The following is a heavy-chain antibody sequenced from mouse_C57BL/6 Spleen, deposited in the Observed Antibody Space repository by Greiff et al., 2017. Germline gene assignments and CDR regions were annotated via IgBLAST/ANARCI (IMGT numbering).Heavy chain of an antibody. D-gene: IGHD4-1*01. CDR2: IDPSDSYT. CDR1: GYTFTSYW. CDR3: ARKGDWDWFAY. V-gene: IGHV1-69*01. J-gene: IGHJ3*01. Sequence: QVQLQQPGAELVMPGASVKLSCKASGYTFTSYWMHWVKQRPGQGLEWIGKIDPSDSYTNCNQKFKGKSTLTVDKSSSTAYMQLSSLTSEDSAFYYCARKGDWDWFAYWGQGTLVTVSA.